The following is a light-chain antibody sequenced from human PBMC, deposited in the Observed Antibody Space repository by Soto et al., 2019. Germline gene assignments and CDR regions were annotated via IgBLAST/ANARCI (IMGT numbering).Light chain of an antibody. CDR2: SNN. Sequence: QTVLTHPPSASGTPGQRVTISCSGSSSNIGSNTVNWYQQLPGTAPKLLIYSNNQRPPGVPDRFSGSKSGTSASLAISGLQSEDEADYYCAAWDDSLNGVVFGGGTKLTVL. CDR3: AAWDDSLNGVV. CDR1: SSNIGSNT. V-gene: IGLV1-44*01. J-gene: IGLJ2*01.